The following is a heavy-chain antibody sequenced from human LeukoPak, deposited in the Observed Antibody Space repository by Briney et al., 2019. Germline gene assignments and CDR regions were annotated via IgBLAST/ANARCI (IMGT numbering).Heavy chain of an antibody. CDR1: GFTFDDYA. V-gene: IGHV3-9*01. D-gene: IGHD3-22*01. Sequence: GRSLRLSCAASGFTFDDYAMHWGRQAPGQGLEGVSGISWNSGSIGYADSVKGRFTISRDNAKNSLYLQMNSLRAEDTALYYCAKGGPYYDSSGYYDYWGQGTLVTVSS. CDR2: ISWNSGSI. J-gene: IGHJ4*02. CDR3: AKGGPYYDSSGYYDY.